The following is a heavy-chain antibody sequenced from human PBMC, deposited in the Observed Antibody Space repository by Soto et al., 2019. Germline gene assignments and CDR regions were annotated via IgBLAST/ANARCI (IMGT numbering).Heavy chain of an antibody. CDR1: GLTVSGKKY. J-gene: IGHJ3*01. Sequence: DVQLVESGGGLMQPGESLRLSCAASGLTVSGKKYVAWVRQAPGKGLEWVSAIYDIDGSFYADSVKGRFTTSSDSSKTTVYLQMNGLRPDDTAVYYCATWHEREPAYDVWGQGTTVTVSS. D-gene: IGHD1-1*01. V-gene: IGHV3-53*01. CDR2: IYDIDGS. CDR3: ATWHEREPAYDV.